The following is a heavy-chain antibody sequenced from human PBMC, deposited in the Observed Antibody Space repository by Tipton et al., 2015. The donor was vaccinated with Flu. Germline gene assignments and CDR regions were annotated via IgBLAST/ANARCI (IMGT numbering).Heavy chain of an antibody. V-gene: IGHV4-39*07. D-gene: IGHD2-15*01. Sequence: LRLSCIVSSGSIRSSSYYWGWIRQPPGKGLEWIGTIYYTGNTYYNSSLKSRVTISIDTSKIQFSLKLTSVTAADTAVYYCAKEDSSWFDPWGQGTLVTVSS. CDR1: SGSIRSSSYY. J-gene: IGHJ5*02. CDR2: IYYTGNT. CDR3: AKEDSSWFDP.